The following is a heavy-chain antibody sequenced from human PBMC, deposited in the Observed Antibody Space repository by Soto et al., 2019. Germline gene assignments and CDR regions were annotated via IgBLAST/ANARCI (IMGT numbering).Heavy chain of an antibody. V-gene: IGHV4-31*03. CDR1: GGSISSGGYY. CDR3: AGRPDDSSGYFAPFDY. Sequence: PSETLSLTCTVSGGSISSGGYYWSWIRQHPGKGLEWIGYIYYSGSTYYNPSLKSRVTISVDTSKNQFSLKLSSVTAADTAVYYCAGRPDDSSGYFAPFDYWGQGTLVTVSS. D-gene: IGHD3-22*01. J-gene: IGHJ4*02. CDR2: IYYSGST.